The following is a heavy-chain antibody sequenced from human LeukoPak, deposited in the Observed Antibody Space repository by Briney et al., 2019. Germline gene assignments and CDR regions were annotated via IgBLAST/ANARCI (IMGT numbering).Heavy chain of an antibody. Sequence: SETLSLTCTVSGGSISSYYWSWIRQPPGKGLEWSGYIYYSGSTDYSPSLKSRVTISVDTSKNQFSLKLSSVTAADTAVYYCARRTRGTYQFDYWGQGTLVTVSS. D-gene: IGHD1-7*01. CDR2: IYYSGST. CDR3: ARRTRGTYQFDY. V-gene: IGHV4-59*01. CDR1: GGSISSYY. J-gene: IGHJ4*02.